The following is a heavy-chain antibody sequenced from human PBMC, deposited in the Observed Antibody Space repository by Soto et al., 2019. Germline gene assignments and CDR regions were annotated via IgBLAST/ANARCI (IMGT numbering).Heavy chain of an antibody. Sequence: ASVKVSCKASGYTFTSYYMHWVRQAPGQGLEWMGIINPSGGSTSYGQKFQGRVTMTRDTCTSTVYMELSSLRSEDTAVYYCARYSYTYSSGWPSGMDVWGQGTTVTVSS. V-gene: IGHV1-46*01. CDR2: INPSGGST. D-gene: IGHD6-19*01. J-gene: IGHJ6*02. CDR3: ARYSYTYSSGWPSGMDV. CDR1: GYTFTSYY.